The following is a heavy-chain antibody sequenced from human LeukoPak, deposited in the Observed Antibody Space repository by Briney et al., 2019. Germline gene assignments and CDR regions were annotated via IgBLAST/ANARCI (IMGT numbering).Heavy chain of an antibody. CDR3: ARAYCGGDCYYNV. J-gene: IGHJ4*02. V-gene: IGHV4-30-4*02. Sequence: SETLSLTCTVSGGSISSGDYYWSWIRQPPGKGPEWIGYIYYSGSTYYNPSLKSRVTISVDTSKNQFSLKLSSVTAADTAVYYCARAYCGGDCYYNVWGQGTLVTVSS. CDR1: GGSISSGDYY. CDR2: IYYSGST. D-gene: IGHD2-21*02.